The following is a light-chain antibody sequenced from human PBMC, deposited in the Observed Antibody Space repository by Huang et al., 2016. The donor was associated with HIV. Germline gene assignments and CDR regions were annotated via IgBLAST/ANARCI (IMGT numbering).Light chain of an antibody. CDR2: GAS. CDR3: QQYGSSPPYT. J-gene: IGKJ2*01. Sequence: EIVLTQSPGTLSLSPGERATLSCRASQSVSSSYLAWYQQKPGQAPRLLSYGASSRATDIPARFSGSGSGTDFTLTIRRLEPEDFAVYYCQQYGSSPPYTFGQGTKLEIK. CDR1: QSVSSSY. V-gene: IGKV3-20*01.